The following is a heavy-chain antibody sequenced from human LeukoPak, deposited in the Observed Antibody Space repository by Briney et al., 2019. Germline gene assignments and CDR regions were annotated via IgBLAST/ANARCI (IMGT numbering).Heavy chain of an antibody. Sequence: ASVKVSCKASGGTFSSYAISWVRQAPGQRLEWMGWINAGNGNTKYSQKFQGRVTITRDTSASTAYMELSSLRSEDTAVYYCARDVQQLAYGAFDIWGQGTMVTVSS. CDR2: INAGNGNT. D-gene: IGHD6-13*01. J-gene: IGHJ3*02. V-gene: IGHV1-3*01. CDR1: GGTFSSYA. CDR3: ARDVQQLAYGAFDI.